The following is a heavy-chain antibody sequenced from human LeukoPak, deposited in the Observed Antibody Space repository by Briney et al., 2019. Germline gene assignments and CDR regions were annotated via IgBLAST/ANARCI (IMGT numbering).Heavy chain of an antibody. CDR1: GGSISSYY. CDR2: IYYSGST. Sequence: SETLSLTCTVSGGSISSYYWSWIRLPPGKGLEWIGYIYYSGSTNYNPSLKSRVTISVDTSKNQFSLKLSSVTAADTAVYYCARHYSSRAHWFDPWGQGTLVTVSS. CDR3: ARHYSSRAHWFDP. J-gene: IGHJ5*02. V-gene: IGHV4-59*08. D-gene: IGHD6-13*01.